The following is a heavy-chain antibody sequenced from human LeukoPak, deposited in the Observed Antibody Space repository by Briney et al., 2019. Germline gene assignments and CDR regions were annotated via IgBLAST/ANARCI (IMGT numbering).Heavy chain of an antibody. CDR3: ARDLPPSGYR. D-gene: IGHD5-12*01. V-gene: IGHV3-21*01. Sequence: PGGSLRLSCAASGFTFSSYSMNWVRQAPGKGLEWVSSISSSSSYIYYADLVKGRFTISRDNAKNSLYLQMNSLRAEDTAVYYCARDLPPSGYRWGQGTLVTVSS. CDR2: ISSSSSYI. J-gene: IGHJ4*02. CDR1: GFTFSSYS.